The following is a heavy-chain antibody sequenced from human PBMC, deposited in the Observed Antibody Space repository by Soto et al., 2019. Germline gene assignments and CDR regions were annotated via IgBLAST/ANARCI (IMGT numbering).Heavy chain of an antibody. CDR2: INPSGGST. CDR3: ARDNAVTSCGMDV. J-gene: IGHJ6*02. D-gene: IGHD4-17*01. V-gene: IGHV1-46*01. Sequence: ASVKVSCKASGSTFTSDYMHWVRQAPGQGLEWMGIINPSGGSTSYAQKFQGRVTMTRDTSTSTVYMELSSLRSEDTAVYYCARDNAVTSCGMDVWGQGTTVTVSS. CDR1: GSTFTSDY.